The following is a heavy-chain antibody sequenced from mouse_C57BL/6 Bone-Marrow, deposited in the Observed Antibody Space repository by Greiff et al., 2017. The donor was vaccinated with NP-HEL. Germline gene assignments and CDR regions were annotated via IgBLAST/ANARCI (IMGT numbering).Heavy chain of an antibody. CDR2: IYPGDGDT. J-gene: IGHJ2*01. Sequence: VQGVESGPELVKPGASVKISCKASGYAFSSSWMNWVKQRPGKGLEWIGRIYPGDGDTNYNGKLKGKATLTADKSSSTAYMQLSSLTSEDSAVYFCARYQSDYWGQGTTLTVSS. CDR1: GYAFSSSW. CDR3: ARYQSDY. V-gene: IGHV1-82*01.